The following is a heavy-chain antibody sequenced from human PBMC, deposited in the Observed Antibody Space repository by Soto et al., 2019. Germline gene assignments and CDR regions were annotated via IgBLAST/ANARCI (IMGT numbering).Heavy chain of an antibody. Sequence: SEILSLTCGVDGGSFSDYYWNWIRQPPGKGLEWIGEIDHSGSTNYNPSLKSRVTISVDTSKNQFSLKLTSVTAADTAVYYCARDKITGLFDYWGQGTLVTVSS. CDR3: ARDKITGLFDY. CDR1: GGSFSDYY. J-gene: IGHJ4*02. D-gene: IGHD2-8*02. CDR2: IDHSGST. V-gene: IGHV4-34*01.